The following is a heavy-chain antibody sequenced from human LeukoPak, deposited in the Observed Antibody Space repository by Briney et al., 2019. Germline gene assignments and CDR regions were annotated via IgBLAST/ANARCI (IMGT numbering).Heavy chain of an antibody. CDR3: ARVRGFTPGYSSN. CDR1: GYTFTSYE. V-gene: IGHV1-8*01. J-gene: IGHJ4*02. D-gene: IGHD6-13*01. CDR2: MNPNSGNT. Sequence: ASVKVSCKASGYTFTSYEINWVRQATGQGLEWMGWMNPNSGNTGYAQKFQGRVTMTRNTSISAAYMELSSLRSEDTAVYYCARVRGFTPGYSSNWGQRTLVTVSS.